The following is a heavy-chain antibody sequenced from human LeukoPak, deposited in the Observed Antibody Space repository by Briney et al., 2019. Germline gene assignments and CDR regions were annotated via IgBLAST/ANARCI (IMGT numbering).Heavy chain of an antibody. J-gene: IGHJ4*02. D-gene: IGHD2-2*01. CDR2: ISYDGSNN. CDR3: ARGQNPGVHSTSYY. CDR1: GFTFSSYA. V-gene: IGHV3-30-3*01. Sequence: GGSLRLSCAASGFTFSSYAMHWVRQAPGKGLEWVAVISYDGSNNYYADSVKGRFTISRDNSKNTLYLQMNSLRAEDTAVYYCARGQNPGVHSTSYYWGQGTLVTVSS.